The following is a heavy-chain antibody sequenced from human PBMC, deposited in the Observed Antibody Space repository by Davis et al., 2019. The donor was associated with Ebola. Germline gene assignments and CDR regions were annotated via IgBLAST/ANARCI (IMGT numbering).Heavy chain of an antibody. V-gene: IGHV3-30-3*01. CDR1: VITFSSYA. CDR3: ATIAAAGIFSH. J-gene: IGHJ4*02. CDR2: ISYDGSNK. Sequence: GGSLRLSCADSVITFSSYAMTWVRQAPGKGLEWVAVISYDGSNKYYADSVKGRFTISRDNSKNTLYLQMNSLRAEDTAVYYCATIAAAGIFSHWGQGTLVTVSS. D-gene: IGHD6-13*01.